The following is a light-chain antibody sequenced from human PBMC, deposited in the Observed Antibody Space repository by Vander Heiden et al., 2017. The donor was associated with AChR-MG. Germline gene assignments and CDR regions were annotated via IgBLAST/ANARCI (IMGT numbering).Light chain of an antibody. CDR3: QQSYSSWT. V-gene: IGKV1-39*01. J-gene: IGKJ1*01. CDR2: AAF. CDR1: QSISRY. Sequence: DIQMTQSPSSLSAYVGDRVTITCRASQSISRYLNWYQQKPGKALKLLISAAFRLQSGVPSRFSGSGSGTDFTLTISRLQPEDFATYYWQQSYSSWTFGQGTKVEIK.